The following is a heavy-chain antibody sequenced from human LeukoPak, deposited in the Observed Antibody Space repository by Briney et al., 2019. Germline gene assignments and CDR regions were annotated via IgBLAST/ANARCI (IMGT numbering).Heavy chain of an antibody. Sequence: GGSLRLSCAASGFTFNTYAMHWVRQAPGKGLEWVAVISYDGSNKYNADSVKGRFTISRDNSKNTLYLQMNSLRAEDTAVYYCAKDMGSGWYNYFDYWGQGTLVTVSS. CDR3: AKDMGSGWYNYFDY. V-gene: IGHV3-30-3*01. CDR2: ISYDGSNK. D-gene: IGHD6-19*01. CDR1: GFTFNTYA. J-gene: IGHJ4*02.